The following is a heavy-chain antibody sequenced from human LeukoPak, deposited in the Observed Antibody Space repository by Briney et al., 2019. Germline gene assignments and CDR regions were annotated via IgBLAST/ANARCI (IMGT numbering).Heavy chain of an antibody. CDR2: IKQDGSEK. V-gene: IGHV3-7*01. D-gene: IGHD5-24*01. J-gene: IGHJ4*02. CDR3: ARDSNPVKLDGYMLDY. CDR1: GFTFSSYW. Sequence: PGGSLRLSCAASGFTFSSYWMSWVRQAPGMGLEWVANIKQDGSEKYYVDSVKGRFTISRDNAKNSLYLQMNSLRAEDTAVYYCARDSNPVKLDGYMLDYWGQGTLVTVSS.